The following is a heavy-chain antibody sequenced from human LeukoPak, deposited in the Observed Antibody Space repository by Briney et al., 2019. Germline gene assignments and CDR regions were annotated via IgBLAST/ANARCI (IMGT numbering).Heavy chain of an antibody. CDR3: ARFYWYFDL. J-gene: IGHJ2*01. CDR2: IYNSGSI. Sequence: SETLSLTCAVSDYSISSAYYWSWIRQPPGKGLEWIAYIYNSGSINYNPSLESRVIMSVDTSKNHFSLKLSSVTAADTAVYYCARFYWYFDLWGRGTLVTVSS. V-gene: IGHV4-38-2*01. CDR1: DYSISSAYY.